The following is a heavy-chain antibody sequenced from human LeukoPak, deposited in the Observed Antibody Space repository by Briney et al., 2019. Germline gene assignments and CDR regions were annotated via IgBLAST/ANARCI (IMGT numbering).Heavy chain of an antibody. Sequence: ASVKVSCKASGYTFTSYGISWVRQAPGQGLEWMGWISAYNGYRNFAQKFQGRVNMTTDTSTSTAYMELRSLRSDDTAVYYCVRDHSVEIVSSLGFDYWGQGTLVTVSS. J-gene: IGHJ4*02. D-gene: IGHD5/OR15-5a*01. CDR2: ISAYNGYR. CDR1: GYTFTSYG. V-gene: IGHV1-18*01. CDR3: VRDHSVEIVSSLGFDY.